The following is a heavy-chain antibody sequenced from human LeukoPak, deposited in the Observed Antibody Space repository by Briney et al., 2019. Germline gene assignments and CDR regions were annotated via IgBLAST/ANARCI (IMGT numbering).Heavy chain of an antibody. CDR3: ARGLHDILTGYSHDY. CDR2: ISSSSGTI. CDR1: GFTFSSYS. J-gene: IGHJ4*02. V-gene: IGHV3-48*04. Sequence: GGSLRLSCAASGFTFSSYSMNWVRQAPGKGLEWVSYISSSSGTIYYADSVKGRFTISRDNAKNSLYLQMNSLRAEDTAVYYCARGLHDILTGYSHDYWGQGTLVTVSS. D-gene: IGHD3-9*01.